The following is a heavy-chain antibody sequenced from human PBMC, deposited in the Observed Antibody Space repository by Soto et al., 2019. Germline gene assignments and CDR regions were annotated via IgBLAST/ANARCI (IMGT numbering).Heavy chain of an antibody. D-gene: IGHD3-3*01. Sequence: QVQLQESGPGLVKPSGTLSLTCAVSGGSISSSNWWSWVRQPPGRGLEWLGALSHSGSTNSNPSRKSRVTISVDKSKNQFSLKRSSGTAADTAADYCARLGYDVWRGDYTRYYGRDVWGQGTTVTVS. CDR1: GGSISSSNW. J-gene: IGHJ6*02. CDR2: LSHSGST. CDR3: ARLGYDVWRGDYTRYYGRDV. V-gene: IGHV4-4*02.